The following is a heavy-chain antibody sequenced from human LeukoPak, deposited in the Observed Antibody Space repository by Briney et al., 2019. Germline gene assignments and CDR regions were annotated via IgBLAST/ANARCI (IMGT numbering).Heavy chain of an antibody. V-gene: IGHV1-2*06. D-gene: IGHD6-13*01. CDR2: INPNSGGT. Sequence: VKVSCKASGYTFTGYYMHWVRQAPGQGLEWMGRINPNSGGTNYAQKFQGRVTMTRDTSISTAYMELSRLRSDETAVYYCARQYSSSWYRFDPWGQGTLVTVSS. J-gene: IGHJ5*02. CDR1: GYTFTGYY. CDR3: ARQYSSSWYRFDP.